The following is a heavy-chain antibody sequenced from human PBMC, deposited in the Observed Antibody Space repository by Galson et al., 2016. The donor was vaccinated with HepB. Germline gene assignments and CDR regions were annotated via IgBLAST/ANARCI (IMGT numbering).Heavy chain of an antibody. CDR3: AREDYYYYYYMDV. Sequence: SLRLSCAASGFTFSSSSMNWVRQAPGKGLEWVSYITDSSSSIYYADSVKGRFTISRDNAKNSLYLQMNSLRDEDTAVYYCAREDYYYYYYMDVWGKGTTVTVSS. CDR1: GFTFSSSS. J-gene: IGHJ6*03. CDR2: ITDSSSSI. V-gene: IGHV3-48*02.